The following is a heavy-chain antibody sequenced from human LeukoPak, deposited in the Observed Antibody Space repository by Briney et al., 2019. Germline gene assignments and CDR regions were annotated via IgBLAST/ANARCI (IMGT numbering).Heavy chain of an antibody. V-gene: IGHV1-69*05. J-gene: IGHJ4*02. CDR3: ARVADRWEPFDY. CDR1: GGTFSSYA. CDR2: IIPIFGTA. D-gene: IGHD4-23*01. Sequence: SVKVSCKASGGTFSSYAISWVRQAPGQGLEWMGRIIPIFGTANYALKFQGRVTITTDESTSTAYMELSSLRSEDTAVYYCARVADRWEPFDYWGQGTLVTVSS.